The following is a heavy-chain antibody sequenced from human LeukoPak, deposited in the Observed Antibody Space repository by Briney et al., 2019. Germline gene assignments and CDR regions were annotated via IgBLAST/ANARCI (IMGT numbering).Heavy chain of an antibody. Sequence: GGSLRLSCAASGSTFSSFAMTWVRQAPGKGLEWVSYISSSSSYTNYADSVKGRFTVSRDNAKNSLYLQMNSLRAEDTAVYYCARDLRYCSSTSCYKGWFDPWGQGTLVTVSS. CDR3: ARDLRYCSSTSCYKGWFDP. J-gene: IGHJ5*02. CDR1: GSTFSSFA. D-gene: IGHD2-2*02. V-gene: IGHV3-21*05. CDR2: ISSSSSYT.